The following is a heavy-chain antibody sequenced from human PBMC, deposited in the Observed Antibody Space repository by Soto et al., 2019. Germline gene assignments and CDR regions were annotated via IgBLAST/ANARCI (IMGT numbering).Heavy chain of an antibody. CDR1: GFTFSSYA. Sequence: GGSLRLSCAASGFTFSSYAMSWVRQAPGKGLEWVSAISGSGGSTYYADSVKGRFTISRDNSKNTLYLQMNSLRAEDTAVYYCAKEEQWLVRHYYYYGMDVWGQGTTVTVSS. CDR2: ISGSGGST. J-gene: IGHJ6*02. V-gene: IGHV3-23*01. CDR3: AKEEQWLVRHYYYYGMDV. D-gene: IGHD6-19*01.